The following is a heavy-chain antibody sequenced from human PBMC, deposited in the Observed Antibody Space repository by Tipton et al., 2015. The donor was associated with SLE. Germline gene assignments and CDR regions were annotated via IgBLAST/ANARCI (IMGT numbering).Heavy chain of an antibody. CDR2: IYDSGSA. CDR1: GSSIISSSYY. Sequence: TLSLTCTVSGSSIISSSYYWGWIRQPPGKGLEWIGGIYDSGSAYDNPSLKSRVTISVDTSKNNFSLRLRSVTAADTAVYYCARDHVGDYCAGDCYPSGLLDSWGQGTLVTVSS. J-gene: IGHJ4*02. V-gene: IGHV4-39*07. CDR3: ARDHVGDYCAGDCYPSGLLDS. D-gene: IGHD2-21*01.